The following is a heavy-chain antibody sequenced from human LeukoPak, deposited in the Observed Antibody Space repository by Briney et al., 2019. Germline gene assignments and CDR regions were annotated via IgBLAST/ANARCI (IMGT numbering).Heavy chain of an antibody. V-gene: IGHV1-46*01. J-gene: IGHJ3*02. CDR1: GYTFTRYY. CDR3: AREGATHAFDI. Sequence: GASVKVSCKASGYTFTRYYMHWVRQAPGQGLEWMGIIDPSGGSTSYAQKFQGRVTMTRDTSTSTVYMELSSLRSEDTAVFYCAREGATHAFDIWGQGTMVTVSS. D-gene: IGHD1-26*01. CDR2: IDPSGGST.